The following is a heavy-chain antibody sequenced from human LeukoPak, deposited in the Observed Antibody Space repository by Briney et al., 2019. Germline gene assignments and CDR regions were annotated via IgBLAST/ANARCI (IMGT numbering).Heavy chain of an antibody. V-gene: IGHV1-2*02. CDR3: ARSSSGWYSYFDF. D-gene: IGHD6-19*01. CDR1: GFTFTAYY. CDR2: INPSSGGT. J-gene: IGHJ4*02. Sequence: ASVKVSCKASGFTFTAYYMHWVRQAPGQRLEWMGWINPSSGGTNYAQKFQGRVTMTRDTSISTAYMEVSSLRSGDTAVYYCARSSSGWYSYFDFWGQGTLVTVSS.